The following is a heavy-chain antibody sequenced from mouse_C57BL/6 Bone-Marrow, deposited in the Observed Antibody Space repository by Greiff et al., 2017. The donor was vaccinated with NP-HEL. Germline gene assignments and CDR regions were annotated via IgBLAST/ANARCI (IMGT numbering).Heavy chain of an antibody. CDR2: IDPANGNT. J-gene: IGHJ2*01. CDR1: GFNIKNTY. CDR3: ARGGTTVVASFDY. V-gene: IGHV14-3*01. D-gene: IGHD1-1*01. Sequence: EVKLVESVAELVRPGASVKLSCTASGFNIKNTYMHWVKQRPEQGLEWIGRIDPANGNTKYAPKFQGKATITADTSSNTAYLQLSSLTSEDTAIYYCARGGTTVVASFDYWGQGTTLTVSS.